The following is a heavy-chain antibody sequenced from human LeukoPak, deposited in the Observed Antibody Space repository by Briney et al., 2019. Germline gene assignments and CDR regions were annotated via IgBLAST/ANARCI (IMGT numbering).Heavy chain of an antibody. CDR3: ARGEGAIAVAGYFDY. CDR1: GCSIINYY. D-gene: IGHD6-19*01. CDR2: IYASGST. J-gene: IGHJ4*02. Sequence: SETLSLTCTVSGCSIINYYLSWLRQPAGKGLEWIGLIYASGSTTYNPSLKSRLTISVNKSKKQFSLKLTSVTAGDRAVYYCARGEGAIAVAGYFDYWGQGTLVTVSS. V-gene: IGHV4-4*07.